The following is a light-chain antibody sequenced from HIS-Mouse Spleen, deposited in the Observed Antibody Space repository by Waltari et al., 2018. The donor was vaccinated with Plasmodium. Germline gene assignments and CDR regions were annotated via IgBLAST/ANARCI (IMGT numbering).Light chain of an antibody. Sequence: SYELTQPPSVSVSPGQTASITCSGDKLGDKYACWYQQKPGQSPVLVIYQDSKRPSGIHERFPGSTSGNTATLTISGTQAMDEADYYCQAWDSSTDYVFGTGTKVTVL. CDR1: KLGDKY. CDR3: QAWDSSTDYV. J-gene: IGLJ1*01. CDR2: QDS. V-gene: IGLV3-1*01.